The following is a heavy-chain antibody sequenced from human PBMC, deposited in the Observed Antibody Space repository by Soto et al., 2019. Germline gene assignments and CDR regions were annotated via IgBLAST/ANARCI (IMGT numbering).Heavy chain of an antibody. D-gene: IGHD3-9*01. CDR1: GFTFSSYA. Sequence: GGPLRLSCAASGFTFSSYAMSWVRQAPGKGLEWVSAISGSGGSTYYADSVKGRFTISRDNSKNTLYLQMNSLRAEDTAVYYCAKDVDYDILTGPRASGDWGQGTLVTVS. CDR2: ISGSGGST. V-gene: IGHV3-23*01. CDR3: AKDVDYDILTGPRASGD. J-gene: IGHJ4*02.